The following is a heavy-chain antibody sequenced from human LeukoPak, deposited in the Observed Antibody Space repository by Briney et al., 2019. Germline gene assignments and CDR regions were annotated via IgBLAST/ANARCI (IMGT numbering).Heavy chain of an antibody. D-gene: IGHD3-22*01. CDR1: GYTFTGYY. Sequence: SVKVSFKPSGYTFTGYYMHWVRQAPGQGLEWMGRINPNSGGTNYAQKFQGRVTMTRDTSISTAYMELSRLRSDDTAVNYCARGVGYYYVHYWGQGTLVTVP. J-gene: IGHJ4*02. CDR3: ARGVGYYYVHY. CDR2: INPNSGGT. V-gene: IGHV1-2*06.